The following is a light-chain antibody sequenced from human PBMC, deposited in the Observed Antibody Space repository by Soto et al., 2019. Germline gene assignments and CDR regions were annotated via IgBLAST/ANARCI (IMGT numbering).Light chain of an antibody. Sequence: QFVLTPPPSVSGAPGQRVTISCTGSCSNIGAGYDVHWYQQLPVTAPKLLIYGNINRPSGVPDRFSGSKSGTSASLAITGLQAEDEADYYCQSYDSSLSGSYVFGTGTKATVL. CDR3: QSYDSSLSGSYV. V-gene: IGLV1-40*01. J-gene: IGLJ1*01. CDR1: CSNIGAGYD. CDR2: GNI.